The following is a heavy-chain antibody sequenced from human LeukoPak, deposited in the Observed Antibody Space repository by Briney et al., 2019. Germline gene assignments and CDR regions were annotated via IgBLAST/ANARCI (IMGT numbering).Heavy chain of an antibody. D-gene: IGHD2-2*01. CDR3: ARVGREGCSTTDCYSWFDP. V-gene: IGHV1-3*01. J-gene: IGHJ5*02. CDR2: IDVGKGNT. CDR1: GYTFPSYS. Sequence: GASVKVSCKASGYTFPSYSIHWVRQAPGHRLEWVGWIDVGKGNTKYSQKFQGRVTITSDTSASTAYMELSSLRSEDTALYSCARVGREGCSTTDCYSWFDPWGQGTLVTVSS.